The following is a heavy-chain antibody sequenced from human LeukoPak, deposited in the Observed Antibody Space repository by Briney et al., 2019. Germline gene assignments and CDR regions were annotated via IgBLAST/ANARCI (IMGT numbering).Heavy chain of an antibody. CDR2: ISGSGGST. CDR3: ARDRDYGDNYYYYGMDV. V-gene: IGHV3-23*01. D-gene: IGHD4-17*01. Sequence: GGSLRLSCAASGFTFSSYAMSWVRQAPGKGLEWVSAISGSGGSTYHADSVKGRFTISRDNSKNTLYLQMNSLRAEDTAVYYCARDRDYGDNYYYYGMDVWGQGTTVTVSS. J-gene: IGHJ6*02. CDR1: GFTFSSYA.